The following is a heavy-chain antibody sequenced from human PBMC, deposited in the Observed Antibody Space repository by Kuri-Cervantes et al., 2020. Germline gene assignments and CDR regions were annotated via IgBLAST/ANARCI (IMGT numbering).Heavy chain of an antibody. Sequence: SETLSLTCTVSGGSISSGDYYWSWIRQPPGKGLEWIGSIYHSGSTYYNPSLKSRVTISVDTSKNQFSLKLSSVTAADTAVYYCASRDLGWAIDYWGQGTLVTVSS. V-gene: IGHV4-39*07. J-gene: IGHJ4*02. CDR2: IYHSGST. D-gene: IGHD6-19*01. CDR1: GGSISSGDYY. CDR3: ASRDLGWAIDY.